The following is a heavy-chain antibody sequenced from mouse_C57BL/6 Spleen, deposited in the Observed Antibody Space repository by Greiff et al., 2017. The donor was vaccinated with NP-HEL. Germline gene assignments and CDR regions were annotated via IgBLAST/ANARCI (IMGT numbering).Heavy chain of an antibody. CDR3: ATYDGYYFDY. V-gene: IGHV5-17*01. Sequence: EVKLQESGGGLVKPGGSLKLSCAASGFTFSDYGMHWVRQAPEKGLEWVAYISSGSSTIYYADTVKGRFTISRDNAKNTLFLQMTSLRSEDTAMYYCATYDGYYFDYWGQGTTLTVSS. J-gene: IGHJ2*01. D-gene: IGHD2-3*01. CDR2: ISSGSSTI. CDR1: GFTFSDYG.